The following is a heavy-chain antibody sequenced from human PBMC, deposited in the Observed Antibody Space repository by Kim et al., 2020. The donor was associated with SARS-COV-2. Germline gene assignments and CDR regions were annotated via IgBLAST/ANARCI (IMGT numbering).Heavy chain of an antibody. D-gene: IGHD3-22*01. CDR2: ISAYNGNT. Sequence: ASVKVSCKASGYTFTSYGISWVRQAPGQGLEWMGWISAYNGNTNYAQKLQGRVTMTTDTSTSTAYMELRSLRSDDTAVYYCARDSDYYDSSGYDSGYCGQGTLVTVSS. CDR1: GYTFTSYG. V-gene: IGHV1-18*04. J-gene: IGHJ4*02. CDR3: ARDSDYYDSSGYDSGY.